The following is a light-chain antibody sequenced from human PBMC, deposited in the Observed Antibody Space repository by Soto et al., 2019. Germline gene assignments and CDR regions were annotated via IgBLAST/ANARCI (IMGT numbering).Light chain of an antibody. CDR2: SNN. V-gene: IGLV1-47*02. CDR1: SSDVGGYNF. Sequence: QSALTQPPSASGSPGQSVTISCTGTSSDVGGYNFVSWYQQLPGTAPKLLIYSNNQRPSGVPDRFSGSKSGTSASLAISGLRSEDEADYYCAAWDDSLSGEVFGTGTKVTVL. J-gene: IGLJ1*01. CDR3: AAWDDSLSGEV.